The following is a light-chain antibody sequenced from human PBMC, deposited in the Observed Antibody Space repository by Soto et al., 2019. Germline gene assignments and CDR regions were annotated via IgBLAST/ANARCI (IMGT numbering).Light chain of an antibody. CDR2: GNN. CDR3: QSFDSSLQVV. J-gene: IGLJ2*01. V-gene: IGLV1-40*01. Sequence: QSVLTQAPSVSGAPGQRATISCTGSSSNIGAGYDVQWYQQLPGTAPKLLIHGNNNRPSGVPDRFSGSKSGTSASLAITGLQAADEADYYCQSFDSSLQVVFGGGTKVTVL. CDR1: SSNIGAGYD.